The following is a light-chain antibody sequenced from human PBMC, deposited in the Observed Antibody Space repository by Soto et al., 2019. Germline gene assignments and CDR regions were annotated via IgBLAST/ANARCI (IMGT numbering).Light chain of an antibody. CDR1: QSLLHSDGYNY. J-gene: IGKJ4*01. V-gene: IGKV2-28*01. CDR3: MQALQTPT. CDR2: LAS. Sequence: EPASISCRSSQSLLHSDGYNYLAWYLQKPGHSPQLLIDLASSRASGVPDRFSGSGSGTDFTLKISRVEAEDAGVYYCMQALQTPTFGGGTKVEI.